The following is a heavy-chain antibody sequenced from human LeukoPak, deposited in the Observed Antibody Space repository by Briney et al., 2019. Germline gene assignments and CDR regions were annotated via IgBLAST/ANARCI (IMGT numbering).Heavy chain of an antibody. V-gene: IGHV4-39*07. D-gene: IGHD3-3*01. Sequence: SETLSLTCTVSGGSISSSSYYWGWIRQPPGKGLEWIGNIFYAGSTYYNPSLKSRVTISVDTSKNQFSLNLSSVTAADTAVYYCARTSGYYDYFDYWGQGTLVTVSS. CDR3: ARTSGYYDYFDY. CDR1: GGSISSSSYY. J-gene: IGHJ4*02. CDR2: IFYAGST.